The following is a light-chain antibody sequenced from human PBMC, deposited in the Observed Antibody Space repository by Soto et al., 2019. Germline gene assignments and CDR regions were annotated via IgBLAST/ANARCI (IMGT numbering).Light chain of an antibody. V-gene: IGLV2-11*01. Sequence: QSVLTQPRSVSGSPGQSLTISCAGTSSDVGGYRYLSWYQQHPGKAPKLMIYDVSKRPSGVPDRFSGSKSGNTASLTISGFQADDEADYYCCSYAGSYTGVFGGGTKVTVL. CDR2: DVS. J-gene: IGLJ3*02. CDR3: CSYAGSYTGV. CDR1: SSDVGGYRY.